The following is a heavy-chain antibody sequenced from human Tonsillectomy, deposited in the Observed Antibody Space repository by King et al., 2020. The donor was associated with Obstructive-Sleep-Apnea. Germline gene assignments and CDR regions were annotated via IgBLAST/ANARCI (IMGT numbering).Heavy chain of an antibody. V-gene: IGHV4-59*08. Sequence: VQLQESGPGLVKPSETLSLTCTVSGGSISNYYWSWIRQPPGKGLEWIGYMYYSGNTNFNPSLKCRVTISADTSKIQFSLRRSPGTAADTAVYYCARHRGVEDYGGYGDYFDYWGQGTQVTVSS. CDR2: MYYSGNT. D-gene: IGHD5-12*01. CDR1: GGSISNYY. CDR3: ARHRGVEDYGGYGDYFDY. J-gene: IGHJ4*02.